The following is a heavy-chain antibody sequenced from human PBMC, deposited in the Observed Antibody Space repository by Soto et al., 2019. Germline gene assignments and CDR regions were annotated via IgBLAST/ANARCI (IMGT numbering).Heavy chain of an antibody. CDR3: ARYLNWFGP. V-gene: IGHV6-1*01. CDR1: GYSVSSDSAA. CDR2: TYYRSKWYN. D-gene: IGHD3-9*01. J-gene: IGHJ5*02. Sequence: SQTLSLPCAISGYSVSSDSAALNWIRQSPSRGLEWLGRTYYRSKWYNDYAVSVKSRITITPDTSKNHFSLQLSSVTPEDTAVYYCARYLNWFGPWGQGTLVTVSS.